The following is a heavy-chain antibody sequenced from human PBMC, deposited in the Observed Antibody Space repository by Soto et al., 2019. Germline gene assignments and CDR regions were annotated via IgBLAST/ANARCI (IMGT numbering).Heavy chain of an antibody. D-gene: IGHD3-10*01. J-gene: IGHJ3*02. CDR3: AKGGYGSGRYQPDAFDI. CDR1: GFTFSSYA. CDR2: ISGSGGST. Sequence: GGSLRLSCAASGFTFSSYAMSWVRQAPGKGLEWVSAISGSGGSTYYADSVKGRFTISRDNSKNTLYLQMNSLRAEDTAVYYCAKGGYGSGRYQPDAFDIWGQGTMVTVSS. V-gene: IGHV3-23*01.